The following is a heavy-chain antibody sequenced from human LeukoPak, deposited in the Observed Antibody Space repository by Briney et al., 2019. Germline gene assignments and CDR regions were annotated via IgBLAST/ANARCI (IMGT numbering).Heavy chain of an antibody. D-gene: IGHD2-2*01. V-gene: IGHV7-4-1*02. CDR2: INTNTGNP. CDR1: GYTFTSYA. J-gene: IGHJ4*02. CDR3: ARGYCSSTSCYGGFDY. Sequence: ASVKVSCKASGYTFTSYAMNWVRQAPGQGLEWMGWINTNTGNPTYAQGFTGRFVFSLDTSVSTAYLQISSLKAEDTAVYYCARGYCSSTSCYGGFDYWGQGTLVTVSS.